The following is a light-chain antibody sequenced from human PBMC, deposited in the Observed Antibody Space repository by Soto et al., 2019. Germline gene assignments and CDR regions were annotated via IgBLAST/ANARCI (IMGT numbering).Light chain of an antibody. CDR1: QSVLYSSTNKNY. CDR2: WAS. Sequence: DIVMTQSPDSLAVSLGERATINCKSSQSVLYSSTNKNYIAWYQQKPGQSPKLLIYWASTRESGVPDRFSGSGSGTDFTLTISSLQAEDVAAYYCQQYYSTPLTFGGGTKVAIK. J-gene: IGKJ4*01. CDR3: QQYYSTPLT. V-gene: IGKV4-1*01.